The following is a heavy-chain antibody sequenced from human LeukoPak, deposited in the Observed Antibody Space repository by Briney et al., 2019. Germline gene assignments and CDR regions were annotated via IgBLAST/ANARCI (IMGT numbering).Heavy chain of an antibody. CDR2: IYSGGST. CDR3: ARDSLGMSTLDS. D-gene: IGHD5/OR15-5a*01. J-gene: IGHJ4*02. Sequence: GGSLRLSCAASGFTFSSYWMYWVRQAPGKGLEWVSVIYSGGSTYYADSVKGRFTISRDSSKNTLYLQMNSLRAEDTAVYYCARDSLGMSTLDSWGQGTLVTVSS. V-gene: IGHV3-53*01. CDR1: GFTFSSYW.